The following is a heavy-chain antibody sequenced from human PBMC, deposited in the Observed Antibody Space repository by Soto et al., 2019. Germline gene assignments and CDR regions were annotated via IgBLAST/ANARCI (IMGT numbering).Heavy chain of an antibody. V-gene: IGHV1-69*01. CDR2: IIPISDTT. Sequence: QVQLVQSGAEVQKPGSSVKVSCKASGVTFSSYAISWVRQAPGQGLEWMGGIIPISDTTNYAQKCQGRVTITADESTSTAYMELSSLRSEDTAVYYCARSQGSSTSLEIYYYYYYGMDVWGQGTTVTVSS. D-gene: IGHD2-2*01. CDR3: ARSQGSSTSLEIYYYYYYGMDV. CDR1: GVTFSSYA. J-gene: IGHJ6*02.